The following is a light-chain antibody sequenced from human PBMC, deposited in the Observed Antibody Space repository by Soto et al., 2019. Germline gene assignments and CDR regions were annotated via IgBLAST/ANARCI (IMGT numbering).Light chain of an antibody. CDR3: QQSYSTLT. CDR2: AAS. Sequence: DIQMSQSPSSLSASVGDRVTIPWRVGQRMSSLFDWCEHIAGKAPKLLMYAASSLQSGVPSRFSGSGSGTDFTLTISSVEPEDVAIYYCQQSYSTLTFGRGTKVDIK. V-gene: IGKV1-39*01. CDR1: QRMSSL. J-gene: IGKJ4*01.